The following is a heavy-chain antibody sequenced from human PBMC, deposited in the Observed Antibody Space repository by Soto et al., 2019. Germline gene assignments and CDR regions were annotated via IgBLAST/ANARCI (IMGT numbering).Heavy chain of an antibody. J-gene: IGHJ4*02. D-gene: IGHD3-22*01. Sequence: GGSLRLSCAASGFTFSSYGMHWVRQAPGKGLEWVAVISYDGSNKYYADSVKGRFTISRDNSKNTLYLQMNSLRAEDTAVYYCAKDGPYYYDSSGPDYWGQGTLVTVSS. CDR1: GFTFSSYG. CDR3: AKDGPYYYDSSGPDY. V-gene: IGHV3-30*18. CDR2: ISYDGSNK.